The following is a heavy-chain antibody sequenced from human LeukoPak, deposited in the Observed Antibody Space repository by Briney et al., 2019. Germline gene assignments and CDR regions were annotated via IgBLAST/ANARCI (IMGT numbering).Heavy chain of an antibody. D-gene: IGHD3-22*01. CDR1: GFTFSNYW. V-gene: IGHV3-7*01. CDR2: INQDGSGE. CDR3: VRKLYYYDPSPAGWFGP. Sequence: GGSLRLSCAASGFTFSNYWMAWVRQAPGKGLEWVANINQDGSGEYYVASVRGRFTISRDNAKNSLYLQMNSLRAEDTAVYYCVRKLYYYDPSPAGWFGPWGQGTLVTVSS. J-gene: IGHJ5*02.